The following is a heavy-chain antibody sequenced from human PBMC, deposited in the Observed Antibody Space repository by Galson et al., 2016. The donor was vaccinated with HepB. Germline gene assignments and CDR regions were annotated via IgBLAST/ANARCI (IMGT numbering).Heavy chain of an antibody. CDR1: GFTSRAYG. Sequence: SLRLSCAASGFTSRAYGMSWVRQAPGKGLEWVSSNSGSGGFSASGGSTHYADSVKGRFTISRDNSKNTLYLQMNSLRAEDTAVYYCAREPVRLDDLLTGPPKNPDYWGQGTLVTVSS. CDR3: AREPVRLDDLLTGPPKNPDY. CDR2: NSGSGGFSASGGST. D-gene: IGHD3-9*01. J-gene: IGHJ4*02. V-gene: IGHV3-23*01.